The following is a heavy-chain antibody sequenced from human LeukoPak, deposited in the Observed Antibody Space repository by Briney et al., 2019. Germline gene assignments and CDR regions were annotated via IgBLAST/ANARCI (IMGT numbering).Heavy chain of an antibody. CDR1: GFTVSSNY. V-gene: IGHV3-53*01. CDR3: ARLRYSSGYGMDV. CDR2: IYSGGST. J-gene: IGHJ6*02. Sequence: GGSLRLSCAASGFTVSSNYMSWVRQAPGKGLEWVSVIYSGGSTYYADSVKGRFTISRDNAKNSLYLQMNSLRAEDTAVYYCARLRYSSGYGMDVWGQGTTVTVSS. D-gene: IGHD3-22*01.